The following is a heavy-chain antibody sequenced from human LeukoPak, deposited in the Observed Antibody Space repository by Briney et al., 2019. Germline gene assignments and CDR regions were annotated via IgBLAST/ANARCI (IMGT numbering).Heavy chain of an antibody. Sequence: GGSLRLSCAASGFTFSSYWMSWVRQAPGKGLEWVANIKQDGSEKYYVDSVKGRFTISRDNAKNSLYLQMNSLRAEDTAVYYCARDFIVVVPAAIYYMDVWGKGTTVTVSS. CDR3: ARDFIVVVPAAIYYMDV. CDR2: IKQDGSEK. CDR1: GFTFSSYW. V-gene: IGHV3-7*01. J-gene: IGHJ6*03. D-gene: IGHD2-2*01.